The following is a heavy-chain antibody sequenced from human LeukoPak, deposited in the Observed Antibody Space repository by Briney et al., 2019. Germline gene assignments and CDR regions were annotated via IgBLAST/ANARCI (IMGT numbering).Heavy chain of an antibody. CDR2: INSDGSST. D-gene: IGHD3-22*01. CDR1: GFTFSSYW. V-gene: IGHV3-74*01. Sequence: GGSLRLSCAASGFTFSSYWMHWVRQAPGKGLVWVSRINSDGSSTSYADSVKGRFTISRDNAKNTLYLQMNSLRAEDTAVYYCATSKYYYDSSGSYGMDVWGQGTTVTVSS. CDR3: ATSKYYYDSSGSYGMDV. J-gene: IGHJ6*02.